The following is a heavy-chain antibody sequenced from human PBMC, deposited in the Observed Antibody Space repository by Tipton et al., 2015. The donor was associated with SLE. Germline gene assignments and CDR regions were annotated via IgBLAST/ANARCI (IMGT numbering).Heavy chain of an antibody. CDR1: GGSFSGYY. V-gene: IGHV4-59*01. CDR3: ARGGPGIAAAGDY. D-gene: IGHD6-13*01. J-gene: IGHJ4*02. CDR2: IYYSGST. Sequence: TLSLTCAVYGGSFSGYYWSWIRQPPGKGLEWIGYIYYSGSTNYNPSLKSRVTISVDTSKNQFSLKLSSVTAADTAVYYCARGGPGIAAAGDYWGQGTLVTVSS.